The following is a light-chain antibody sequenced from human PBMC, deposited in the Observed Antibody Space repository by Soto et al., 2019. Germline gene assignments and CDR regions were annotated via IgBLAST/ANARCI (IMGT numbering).Light chain of an antibody. J-gene: IGKJ4*01. V-gene: IGKV1-5*01. CDR3: QQLNTYPVT. Sequence: DIQMTQSPSTLSASVGDRVTITCRASQTVERWMAWYQQKPGKAPKLLIYDASSLESGVPSRFSGSGSGTDFTLSITSLQPEDFATYYCQQLNTYPVTFGGGTKVDIK. CDR2: DAS. CDR1: QTVERW.